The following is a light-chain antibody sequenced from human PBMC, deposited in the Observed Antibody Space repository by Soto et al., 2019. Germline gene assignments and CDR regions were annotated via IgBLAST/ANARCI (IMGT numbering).Light chain of an antibody. CDR2: GAS. Sequence: EIVMTQSPATLSVSPGERATLSCRASQSVSSNLAWYQQKPGQAPRLLIYGASTRATGIPARFSGSGSGTGFTLTISSLPSEDFAVYYCQQYNKWPSWTFGQGTKVDIK. V-gene: IGKV3-15*01. CDR3: QQYNKWPSWT. J-gene: IGKJ1*01. CDR1: QSVSSN.